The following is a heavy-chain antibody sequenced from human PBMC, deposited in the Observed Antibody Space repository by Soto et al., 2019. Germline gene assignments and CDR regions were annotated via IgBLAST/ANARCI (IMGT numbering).Heavy chain of an antibody. CDR2: ISYDGSNK. J-gene: IGHJ4*02. CDR3: AIRVVVIHFDY. Sequence: GGSLRLSCAASGFTFSSYGMHWVRQAPGKGLEWVAVISYDGSNKYYADSVKGRFTISRDNSKNTLYLQMNSLRAEDTAVYYCAIRVVVIHFDYWGQGTLVTVSS. V-gene: IGHV3-30*03. D-gene: IGHD3-22*01. CDR1: GFTFSSYG.